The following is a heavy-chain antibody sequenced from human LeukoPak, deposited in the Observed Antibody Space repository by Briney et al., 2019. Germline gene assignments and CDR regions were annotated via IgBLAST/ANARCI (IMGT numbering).Heavy chain of an antibody. V-gene: IGHV3-23*01. D-gene: IGHD2-15*01. J-gene: IGHJ4*02. Sequence: PGGSLRLSCAASEFTFSRYAMSWVRQAPGKGLEWVSAISGGGGSTYYVDSVKGRFTVSRDNAKNSLYLQMNSLRAEDTAVYYCARGSIVVVVAATGGDYWGQGTLVTVSS. CDR3: ARGSIVVVVAATGGDY. CDR2: ISGGGGST. CDR1: EFTFSRYA.